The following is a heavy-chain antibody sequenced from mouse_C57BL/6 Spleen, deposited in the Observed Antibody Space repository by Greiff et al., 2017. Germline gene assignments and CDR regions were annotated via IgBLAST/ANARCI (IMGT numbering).Heavy chain of an antibody. J-gene: IGHJ4*01. CDR1: GFTFSDYG. CDR3: ARPGDDALEGYYAMDY. V-gene: IGHV5-17*01. D-gene: IGHD2-13*01. Sequence: EVKLVESGGGLVKPGGSLKLSCAASGFTFSDYGMHWVRQAPEKGLEWVAYISSGSSTIYYADTVKGRFTISRDNAKNTLFLQMTSLRSEDTAMYYCARPGDDALEGYYAMDYWGQGTSVTVSS. CDR2: ISSGSSTI.